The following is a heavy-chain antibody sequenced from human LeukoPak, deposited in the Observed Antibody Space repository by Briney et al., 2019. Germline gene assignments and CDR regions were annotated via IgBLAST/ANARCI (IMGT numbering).Heavy chain of an antibody. Sequence: PGGSLRLSCAASGFTFSSYAMHWVRQAPGKGLEYVSTISTNGGPTYYAISVKGRFTISRDNSKNTLYLQMGSLRAEDMAVYFCARDLTGTYSFDYWGKGTLVTVSS. D-gene: IGHD7-27*01. V-gene: IGHV3-64*01. CDR3: ARDLTGTYSFDY. CDR2: ISTNGGPT. CDR1: GFTFSSYA. J-gene: IGHJ4*02.